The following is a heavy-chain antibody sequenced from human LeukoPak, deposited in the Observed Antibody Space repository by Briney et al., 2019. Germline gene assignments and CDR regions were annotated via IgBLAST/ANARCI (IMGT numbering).Heavy chain of an antibody. CDR3: ARDHYYDSSGYSY. Sequence: SETLSLTCAVYGGSFSGYYWSWIRQPPGKGLEWIGEINHSGSTNYNPSLKSRVTISVDTSKNQFSLRLSSVTAADTAVYYCARDHYYDSSGYSYWGQGTLVTVSS. CDR1: GGSFSGYY. J-gene: IGHJ4*02. CDR2: INHSGST. D-gene: IGHD3-22*01. V-gene: IGHV4-34*01.